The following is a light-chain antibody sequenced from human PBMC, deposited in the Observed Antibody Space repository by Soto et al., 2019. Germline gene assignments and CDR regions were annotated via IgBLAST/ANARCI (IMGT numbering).Light chain of an antibody. CDR3: QQYNSYSRDT. Sequence: DIQMTQSPSTLSASVGDRVTITCLASQSISSWLAWYQQKPGKAPKLLIYDASSLESGVPSRFSGSGSGTEFTLTISSLQPDDFATYYYQQYNSYSRDTFGQGTKLEIK. CDR1: QSISSW. CDR2: DAS. V-gene: IGKV1-5*01. J-gene: IGKJ2*01.